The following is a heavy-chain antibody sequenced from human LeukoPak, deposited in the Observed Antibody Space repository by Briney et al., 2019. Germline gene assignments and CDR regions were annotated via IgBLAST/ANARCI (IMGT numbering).Heavy chain of an antibody. V-gene: IGHV1-2*02. CDR2: VKPNSGGP. Sequence: ASVKVSCKASGYTFTEYYIHWVRQAPGQGLEWMGWVKPNSGGPNSEQKVKGRVTMTRATSIRTAYMELSRLKSEDPPVNYCAMGGYSSAWSNFDYWGQGTLVTVSS. J-gene: IGHJ4*02. CDR1: GYTFTEYY. CDR3: AMGGYSSAWSNFDY. D-gene: IGHD6-19*01.